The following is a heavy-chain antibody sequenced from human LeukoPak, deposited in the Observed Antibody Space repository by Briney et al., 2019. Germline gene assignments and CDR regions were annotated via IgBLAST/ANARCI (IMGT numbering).Heavy chain of an antibody. CDR1: GYSFTNNW. J-gene: IGHJ6*02. Sequence: GESLKISCKGSGYSFTNNWIGWVRQMPGKGLEWMGRIDPSDSYTNYSPSFQGHVTISADKSISTAYLQWSSLKASDTAMYYCARFNGGSAKAGMDVWGQGTTVTVSS. CDR2: IDPSDSYT. V-gene: IGHV5-10-1*01. CDR3: ARFNGGSAKAGMDV. D-gene: IGHD6-25*01.